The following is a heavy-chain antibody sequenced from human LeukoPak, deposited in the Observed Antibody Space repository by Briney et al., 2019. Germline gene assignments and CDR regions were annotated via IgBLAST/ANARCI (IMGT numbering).Heavy chain of an antibody. J-gene: IGHJ4*02. CDR2: IARDDYT. CDR3: VKERDRGTDVADDFDF. D-gene: IGHD6-19*01. Sequence: PGASLRLSYVASGFTFRDYSMAWVRQVPGGGLEWVSAIARDDYTVYPDPLKGRFTISRDNSRNTLYLQMNSLRAEDTAVYYCVKERDRGTDVADDFDFWGQGTLVTVSS. CDR1: GFTFRDYS. V-gene: IGHV3-23*01.